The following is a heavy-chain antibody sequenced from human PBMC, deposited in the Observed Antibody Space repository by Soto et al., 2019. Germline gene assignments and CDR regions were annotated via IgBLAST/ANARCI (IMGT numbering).Heavy chain of an antibody. D-gene: IGHD1-7*01. CDR1: GGSISSYY. J-gene: IGHJ3*02. V-gene: IGHV4-59*01. CDR3: ARPTTHDAFDI. Sequence: QVQLQESDPGLVKPSETLSLTCTVSGGSISSYYWSWIRQPPGKGLEWIGYIYYSGSTNYNPSLKSRVTISVDTSKNQFYLKLSSVTAADTAVDYCARPTTHDAFDIWGQGTMVTVSS. CDR2: IYYSGST.